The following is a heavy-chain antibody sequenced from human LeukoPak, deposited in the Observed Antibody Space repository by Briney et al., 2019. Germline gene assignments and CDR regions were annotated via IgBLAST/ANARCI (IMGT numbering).Heavy chain of an antibody. Sequence: ASVKASCKASGYTFTGYYMHWVRQAPAQGLEWMGWINPNSGVTNYAQKFQGRVTMSRDTSISTAYMELSRLRSDDTAVYYCARDIVNHYYYYMDVWGKGTTVTVSS. J-gene: IGHJ6*03. D-gene: IGHD1-26*01. V-gene: IGHV1-2*02. CDR1: GYTFTGYY. CDR2: INPNSGVT. CDR3: ARDIVNHYYYYMDV.